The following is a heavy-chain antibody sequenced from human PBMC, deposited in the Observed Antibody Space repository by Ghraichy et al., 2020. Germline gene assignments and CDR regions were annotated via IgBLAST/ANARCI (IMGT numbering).Heavy chain of an antibody. CDR2: ISAYNGNT. CDR1: GYTFTSYG. V-gene: IGHV1-18*04. Sequence: ASVKVSCKASGYTFTSYGFSWVRQAPGQGLEWMGWISAYNGNTNYAQKLQGRVTMTTDTSTNTAYMELRSLRSDDTAVYYCARDYPTAGYSSGHRDYWGQGTLVTVSS. J-gene: IGHJ4*02. CDR3: ARDYPTAGYSSGHRDY. D-gene: IGHD6-19*01.